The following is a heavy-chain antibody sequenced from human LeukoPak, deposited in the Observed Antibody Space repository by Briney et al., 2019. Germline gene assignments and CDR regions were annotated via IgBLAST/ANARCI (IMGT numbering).Heavy chain of an antibody. CDR1: GFTFSSYS. Sequence: GGSLRLSCAASGFTFSSYSMNWVRQAPGKGLEWVSSISSSSSYIYYADSVKGRFTISRDNAKNSLYLQMNSLSAEDTAVYYCARDGYSSGWYYFDYWGQGTLVTVSS. D-gene: IGHD6-19*01. J-gene: IGHJ4*02. V-gene: IGHV3-21*01. CDR2: ISSSSSYI. CDR3: ARDGYSSGWYYFDY.